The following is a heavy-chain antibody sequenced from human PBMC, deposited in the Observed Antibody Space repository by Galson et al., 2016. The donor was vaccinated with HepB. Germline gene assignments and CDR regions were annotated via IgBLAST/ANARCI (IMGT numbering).Heavy chain of an antibody. D-gene: IGHD2-21*02. CDR1: GFTFSTYS. Sequence: SLRLSCAASGFTFSTYSMHWVRQAPGKGLQWVAVISSDGNNKFYADAVKGRFTVSRDNSKNTLFLQMNSLRHEDTAIYYCAKANVEVLTAMSYFDNWGQGTLVTVSS. CDR2: ISSDGNNK. CDR3: AKANVEVLTAMSYFDN. J-gene: IGHJ4*02. V-gene: IGHV3-30*04.